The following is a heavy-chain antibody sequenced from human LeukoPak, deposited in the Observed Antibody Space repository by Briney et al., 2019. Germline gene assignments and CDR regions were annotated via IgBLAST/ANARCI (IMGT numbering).Heavy chain of an antibody. J-gene: IGHJ3*02. D-gene: IGHD3-22*01. CDR3: ARDRYYYDSSAYYSAFDI. Sequence: SETLSLTCSVSGGSISSYYWSWIRQPAGKGLEWIGLMYPSGRTDYKSSLKRRVTMSVDTSKNQFSLKLSSVTAADTAVYYCARDRYYYDSSAYYSAFDIWGQGTMVTVSS. V-gene: IGHV4-4*07. CDR2: MYPSGRT. CDR1: GGSISSYY.